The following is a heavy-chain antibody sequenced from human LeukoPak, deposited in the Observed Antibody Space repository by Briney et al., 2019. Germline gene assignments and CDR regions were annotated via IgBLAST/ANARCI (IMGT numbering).Heavy chain of an antibody. CDR3: ARGCGIVGATDHLGNWFDP. CDR2: ISAYNGNT. V-gene: IGHV1-18*01. J-gene: IGHJ5*02. D-gene: IGHD1-26*01. CDR1: GYTFTSYG. Sequence: ASVKVSCKASGYTFTSYGISWVRQAPGQGLEWMGWISAYNGNTNYAQKLQGRVTMTTDTSTSTAYMELRSLRSDDTAVYYCARGCGIVGATDHLGNWFDPWGQGTLVTVSS.